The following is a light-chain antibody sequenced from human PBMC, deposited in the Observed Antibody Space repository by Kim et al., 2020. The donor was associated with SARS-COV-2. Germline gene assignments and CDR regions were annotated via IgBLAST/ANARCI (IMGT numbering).Light chain of an antibody. CDR2: DTT. CDR3: QQYDDSKT. CDR1: QSVRSNY. Sequence: LSPGERATQSSRDSQSVRSNYVAWYQQKPGQTPELLIYDTTNRATGIPDRCSGSGSGTDFTLTISRVEPEDFAVYYCQQYDDSKTFGQGTKVDIK. J-gene: IGKJ1*01. V-gene: IGKV3-20*01.